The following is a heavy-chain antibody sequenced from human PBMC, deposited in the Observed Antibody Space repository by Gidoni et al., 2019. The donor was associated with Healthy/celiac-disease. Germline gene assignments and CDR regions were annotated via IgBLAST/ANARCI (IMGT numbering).Heavy chain of an antibody. CDR2: IYTSGST. V-gene: IGHV4-4*07. D-gene: IGHD3-3*01. J-gene: IGHJ3*02. CDR3: ARETFYDFWSNDAFDI. CDR1: GGSISSYY. Sequence: QVQLQESGPGLVKPSETLSLTCTVPGGSISSYYWSWIRQPAGKGLEWIGRIYTSGSTNYNPSLKSRVTMSVDTSKNQFSLKLSSVTAADTAVYYCARETFYDFWSNDAFDIWGQGTMVTVSS.